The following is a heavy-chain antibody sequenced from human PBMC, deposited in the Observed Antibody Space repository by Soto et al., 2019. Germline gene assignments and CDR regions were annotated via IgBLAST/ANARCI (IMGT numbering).Heavy chain of an antibody. V-gene: IGHV3-30-3*01. D-gene: IGHD6-6*01. Sequence: GGSLRLSCAASGFTFSSYAMHWVRQAPGKGLEWVAVISYDGSNKYYADSVKGRFTISRDNSKNTLYLQMNSLRAEDTAVYYCAREGIAARHYVMDVWGQGTTVTVSS. CDR3: AREGIAARHYVMDV. CDR2: ISYDGSNK. J-gene: IGHJ6*02. CDR1: GFTFSSYA.